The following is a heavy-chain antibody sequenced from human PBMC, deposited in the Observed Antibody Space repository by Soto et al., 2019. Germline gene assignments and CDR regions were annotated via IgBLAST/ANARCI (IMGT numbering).Heavy chain of an antibody. CDR3: AKDGGYDSSGFCRHSDY. Sequence: QVQLVESGGGVVQPGRSLTLSCAASGFTFSSSGMHWVRQAPGKGLEWVGFISYDGSKKFLGDSVKGRFIISRDNSKNTVYVEMNGLRNEDTAVYYCAKDGGYDSSGFCRHSDYWGQGILVIVSS. CDR2: ISYDGSKK. CDR1: GFTFSSSG. D-gene: IGHD3-22*01. V-gene: IGHV3-30*18. J-gene: IGHJ4*02.